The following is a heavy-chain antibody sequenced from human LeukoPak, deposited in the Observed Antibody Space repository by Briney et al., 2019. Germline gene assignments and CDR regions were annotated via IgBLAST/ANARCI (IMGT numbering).Heavy chain of an antibody. J-gene: IGHJ4*02. CDR1: GYSISTGYF. CDR2: IFHTGSA. D-gene: IGHD3-16*01. Sequence: PSETLSLTCAVSGYSISTGYFWGWIRQSPGQGLEWIGSIFHTGSASYNPSLESRATLSVDTSKNEFSLKLASVSAADTAIYYCASPRGTYIDYWGQGTLVIVSS. V-gene: IGHV4-38-2*01. CDR3: ASPRGTYIDY.